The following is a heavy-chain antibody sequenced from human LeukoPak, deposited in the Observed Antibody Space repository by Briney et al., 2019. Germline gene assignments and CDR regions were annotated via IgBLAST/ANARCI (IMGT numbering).Heavy chain of an antibody. CDR1: GGSFSGYY. CDR3: ARSPGYSYARDDY. D-gene: IGHD5-18*01. J-gene: IGHJ4*02. CDR2: INHSGST. Sequence: SETLSLTCAVYGGSFSGYYWSWIRQPPGKGLEWIGEINHSGSTNYNPSLKSRVTLSVDTSKNQFSLKLSSVTAADTAVYYCARSPGYSYARDDYWGQGTLVTVSS. V-gene: IGHV4-34*01.